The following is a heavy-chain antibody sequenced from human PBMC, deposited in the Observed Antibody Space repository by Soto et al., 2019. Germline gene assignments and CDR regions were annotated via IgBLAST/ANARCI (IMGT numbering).Heavy chain of an antibody. D-gene: IGHD6-13*01. CDR2: IGTAGDT. CDR3: ARFPRRIAAAGTNYYYYGMDV. CDR1: GFTFSSYD. Sequence: GGSLRLSCAASGFTFSSYDMHWVRQATGKGLEWVSAIGTAGDTYYPGSVKGRFTISRENAKNSLYLQMNSLRAEDTAVYYCARFPRRIAAAGTNYYYYGMDVWGQGTTVTVSS. J-gene: IGHJ6*02. V-gene: IGHV3-13*01.